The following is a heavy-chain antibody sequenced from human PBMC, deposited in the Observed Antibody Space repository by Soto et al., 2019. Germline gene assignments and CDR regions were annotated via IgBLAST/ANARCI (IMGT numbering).Heavy chain of an antibody. CDR3: ATLPPRIVVVVLPIPS. J-gene: IGHJ4*02. CDR2: IYYSGST. CDR1: GGSISSYY. D-gene: IGHD2-15*01. Sequence: PSETLSLTCTVSGGSISSYYWGWIRQPPGKGLEWIGSIYYSGSTYYNPSLKSRVTISVDTSKNQFSLKLSSVTAADTAVYYCATLPPRIVVVVLPIPSWGQGTLVTVSS. V-gene: IGHV4-39*01.